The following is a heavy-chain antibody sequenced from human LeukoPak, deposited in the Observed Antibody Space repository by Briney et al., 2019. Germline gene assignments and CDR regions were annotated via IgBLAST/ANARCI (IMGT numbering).Heavy chain of an antibody. Sequence: GGSLRFSCRGSGFRFGGYALSWVRQAPGKGLEWVGFIRSKALYGTSEYAASVEGRFTISRDDSNSIAYLQMNSLKTEDTAVYFCVRESVRDYYFDYWGQGTLVTVSS. J-gene: IGHJ4*02. CDR1: GFRFGGYA. V-gene: IGHV3-49*04. CDR2: IRSKALYGTS. D-gene: IGHD3-10*02. CDR3: VRESVRDYYFDY.